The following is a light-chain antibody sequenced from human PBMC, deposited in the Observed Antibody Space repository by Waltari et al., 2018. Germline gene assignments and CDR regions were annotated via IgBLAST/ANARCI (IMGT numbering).Light chain of an antibody. CDR2: KAP. V-gene: IGKV1-5*03. CDR3: QEYDSLPVT. CDR1: QSVTNN. Sequence: DIQLTQSLSTLSASVVDRVTITCRASQSVTNNLAWYQQKPGKAPKVLIHKAPSLDSGVPSRFSGSGFGTEFTLTISSLQPDDFATYYCQEYDSLPVTFGGGTKVEIK. J-gene: IGKJ4*01.